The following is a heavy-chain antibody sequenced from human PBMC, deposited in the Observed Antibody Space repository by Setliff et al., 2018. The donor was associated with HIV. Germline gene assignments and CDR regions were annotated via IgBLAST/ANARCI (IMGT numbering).Heavy chain of an antibody. CDR3: ARITRATVTTSYFDS. V-gene: IGHV2-70*11. CDR2: IDWDDDK. D-gene: IGHD4-17*01. CDR1: GFSLSTRGMC. Sequence: SGPTLVNPTQPLTLTCTFSGFSLSTRGMCVSWIRQPPGKALEWLARIDWDDDKYYNTSLKTRLAISKDTSKNQVVLTMTNLDPVDTATYYCARITRATVTTSYFDSWGQGTLVTVSS. J-gene: IGHJ4*02.